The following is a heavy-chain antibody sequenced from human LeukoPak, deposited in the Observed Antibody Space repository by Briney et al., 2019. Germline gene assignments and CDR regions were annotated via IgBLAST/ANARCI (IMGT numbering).Heavy chain of an antibody. CDR3: ARRGTSVRY. J-gene: IGHJ4*02. CDR1: GGSISSSSYY. V-gene: IGHV4-39*01. D-gene: IGHD2-15*01. Sequence: SETLSLTCTVSGGSISSSSYYWGWIRQPPGKGLEWIGSIYYSGGTYYNPSLKSRVTISVDTSKNQFSLKLSSVTAADTAVYYCARRGTSVRYWGQGTLVTVSS. CDR2: IYYSGGT.